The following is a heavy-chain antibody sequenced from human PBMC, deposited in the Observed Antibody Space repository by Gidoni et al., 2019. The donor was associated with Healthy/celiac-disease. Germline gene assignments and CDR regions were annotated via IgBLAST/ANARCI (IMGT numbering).Heavy chain of an antibody. CDR1: GGSISSYY. J-gene: IGHJ5*02. CDR2: IYTSGST. CDR3: ARDPPYYDSSGYYANWFDP. Sequence: QVQLQESGPGLVKPSETLSLTCTVSGGSISSYYWSWIRQPAGKGLEWIGRIYTSGSTNYNPSLKSRVTMSVDTSKNQFSLKLSSVTAADTAVYYCARDPPYYDSSGYYANWFDPWGQGTLVTVSS. D-gene: IGHD3-22*01. V-gene: IGHV4-4*07.